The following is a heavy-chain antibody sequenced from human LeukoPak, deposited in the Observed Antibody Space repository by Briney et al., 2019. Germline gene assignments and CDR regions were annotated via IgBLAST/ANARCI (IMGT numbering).Heavy chain of an antibody. CDR1: GYTFTSYG. Sequence: ASVKVSCKASGYTFTSYGISWVRQAPGQGLEWMGWISAYNGNTNYAQKLQGRVTMTTDTSTGTAYMELRSLRSDDTAVYYCARAERITMIVVVMGADYWGQGTLVTVSS. D-gene: IGHD3-22*01. V-gene: IGHV1-18*01. CDR2: ISAYNGNT. J-gene: IGHJ4*02. CDR3: ARAERITMIVVVMGADY.